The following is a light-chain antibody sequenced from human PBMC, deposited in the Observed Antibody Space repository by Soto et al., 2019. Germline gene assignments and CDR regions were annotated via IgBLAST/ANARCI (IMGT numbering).Light chain of an antibody. J-gene: IGLJ2*01. CDR2: LSSDGSH. Sequence: QPVLTQSPSASASLGASVKLTCTLSSGHSSYAIAWHQQQPEKGPRYLMKLSSDGSHSKGDGIPHRFSGSSSGAERYLTISSPQSEDEADYYCQTWDTGARVVFGGGTKLTVL. CDR3: QTWDTGARVV. V-gene: IGLV4-69*01. CDR1: SGHSSYA.